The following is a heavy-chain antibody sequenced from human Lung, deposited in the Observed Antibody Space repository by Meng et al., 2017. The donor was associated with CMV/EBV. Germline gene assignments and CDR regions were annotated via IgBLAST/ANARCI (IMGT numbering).Heavy chain of an antibody. CDR1: GFTFSSYE. Sequence: GESXKISCAASGFTFSSYEMNWVRQAPGKGLEWVSYISSSGSTIYYADSVKGRFTISRDNAKNSLYLQMNSLRAEDRAVYYCARDRRETYYYDFWSGDYPYYYYYGMDVXGQGXTVTVSS. D-gene: IGHD3-3*01. CDR3: ARDRRETYYYDFWSGDYPYYYYYGMDV. V-gene: IGHV3-48*03. CDR2: ISSSGSTI. J-gene: IGHJ6*02.